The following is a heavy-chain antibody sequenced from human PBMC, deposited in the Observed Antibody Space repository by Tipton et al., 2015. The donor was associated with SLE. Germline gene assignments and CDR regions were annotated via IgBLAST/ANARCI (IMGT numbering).Heavy chain of an antibody. D-gene: IGHD2-2*03. J-gene: IGHJ3*02. CDR2: INHSGST. CDR3: AREVDVVNDSDAFDM. V-gene: IGHV4-34*01. CDR1: GGSFSGYY. Sequence: TLSLTCAVYGGSFSGYYWSWIRQPPGKGLEWIGEINHSGSTKYNPSLKSRVSISVDTSKNQFSLKLSSVTAADTAVYYCAREVDVVNDSDAFDMWGQGTMVTVSS.